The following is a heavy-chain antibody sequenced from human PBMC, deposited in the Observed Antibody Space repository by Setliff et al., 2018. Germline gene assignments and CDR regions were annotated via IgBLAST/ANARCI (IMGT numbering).Heavy chain of an antibody. CDR2: ISAYNGNT. J-gene: IGHJ4*02. V-gene: IGHV1-18*01. CDR1: GYISTSYG. Sequence: ASVKVSCKASGYISTSYGITWVRQAPGQGLEWMGRISAYNGNTIYAQEFQGRVTLTRDTSISTAYMELTGLRYDDTAIYYCARDTLTLGDITLFDYWGQGTLVTVSS. D-gene: IGHD3-16*01. CDR3: ARDTLTLGDITLFDY.